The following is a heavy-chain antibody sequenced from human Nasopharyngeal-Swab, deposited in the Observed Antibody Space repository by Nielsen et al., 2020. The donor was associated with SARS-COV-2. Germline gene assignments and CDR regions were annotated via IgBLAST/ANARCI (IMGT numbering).Heavy chain of an antibody. CDR1: GFTFSSYA. CDR3: ARARGSSGYYYDYYYYMDV. D-gene: IGHD3-22*01. V-gene: IGHV3-30-3*01. J-gene: IGHJ6*03. Sequence: GGPLRLSCAASGFTFSSYAMHWVRQAPGKGLEWVAVISYDGSNKYYADSVKGRFTISRDNSKNTLYLQMNSLRAEDTAVYYCARARGSSGYYYDYYYYMDVWGKGTTVTVSS. CDR2: ISYDGSNK.